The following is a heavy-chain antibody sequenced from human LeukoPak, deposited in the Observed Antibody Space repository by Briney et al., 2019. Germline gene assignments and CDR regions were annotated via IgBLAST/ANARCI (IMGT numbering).Heavy chain of an antibody. V-gene: IGHV3-33*01. CDR1: GFTFSSYG. D-gene: IGHD2-21*02. CDR2: IWYDGSNE. CDR3: ARDLGTLRGMDV. J-gene: IGHJ6*02. Sequence: GGSLRLSCVASGFTFSSYGMPWVRQAPGKGLEWVAVIWYDGSNEYYADSVKGRFTISRDNSKNTLYLQMNSLRAEDTAVYYCARDLGTLRGMDVWGQGTTVTVSS.